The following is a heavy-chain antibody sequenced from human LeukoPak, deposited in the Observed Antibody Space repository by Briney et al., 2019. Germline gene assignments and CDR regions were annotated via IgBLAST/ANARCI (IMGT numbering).Heavy chain of an antibody. V-gene: IGHV4-31*03. CDR3: ARVTKNFWSGYRLFHPDY. Sequence: SETLSLTCTVSGGSISSGGYYWSWIRQHPGKGLEWIGYIYYSGSTYYNPSLKSRVTISVDTSKNQFSLKLSSVTAADTAVYYCARVTKNFWSGYRLFHPDYWGQGTLVTVSS. D-gene: IGHD3-3*01. J-gene: IGHJ4*02. CDR2: IYYSGST. CDR1: GGSISSGGYY.